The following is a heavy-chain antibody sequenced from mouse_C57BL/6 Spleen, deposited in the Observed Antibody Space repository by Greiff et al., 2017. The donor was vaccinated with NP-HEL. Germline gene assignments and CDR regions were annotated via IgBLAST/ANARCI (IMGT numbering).Heavy chain of an antibody. CDR3: ARKGNYGSSSNWYFDV. D-gene: IGHD1-1*01. J-gene: IGHJ1*03. V-gene: IGHV1-50*01. CDR1: GYTFTSYW. CDR2: IDPSDSYT. Sequence: QQSCKASGYTFTSYWMQWVKQRPGQGLEWIGEIDPSDSYTNYNQKFKGKATLTVDTSSSTAYMQLSSLTSEDSAVYYCARKGNYGSSSNWYFDVWGTGTTVTVSS.